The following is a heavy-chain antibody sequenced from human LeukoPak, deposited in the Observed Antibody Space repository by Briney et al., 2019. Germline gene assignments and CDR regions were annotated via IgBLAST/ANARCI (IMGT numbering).Heavy chain of an antibody. D-gene: IGHD3-22*01. V-gene: IGHV4-59*08. Sequence: SETLSLTCTVSGGSISSYCWSWIRQPPGKGLEWIGYIYYSGSTNYNPSLKSRVTISVDTSKNQFSLKLSSVTAADTAVYYCARRAYDSSGYYWFDPWGQGTLVTVSS. CDR2: IYYSGST. CDR3: ARRAYDSSGYYWFDP. J-gene: IGHJ5*02. CDR1: GGSISSYC.